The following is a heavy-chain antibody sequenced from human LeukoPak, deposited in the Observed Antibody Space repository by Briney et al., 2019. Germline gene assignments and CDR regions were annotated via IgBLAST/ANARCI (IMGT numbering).Heavy chain of an antibody. D-gene: IGHD1-26*01. V-gene: IGHV3-21*01. CDR2: ISSSSSYI. Sequence: GGSLRLSCAASGFTFSSYSMNWVRQAPGKGLEWVSSISSSSSYIYYADSVKGRFTISRDNAKNSLYLQMNSLRAEDTAVYYCARDRAGPYSGVCDYWGQGTLVTVSS. CDR3: ARDRAGPYSGVCDY. CDR1: GFTFSSYS. J-gene: IGHJ4*02.